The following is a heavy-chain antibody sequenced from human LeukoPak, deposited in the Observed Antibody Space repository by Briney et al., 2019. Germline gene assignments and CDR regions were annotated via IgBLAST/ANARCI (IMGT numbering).Heavy chain of an antibody. V-gene: IGHV4-4*07. Sequence: SSETLSLTCTVSGGSISSYYWSWIRQPAGKGLEWIGRIYTSGSTNYNPSLKSRVTMSVDTSKNQFSLKLSSVAAADTAVYYCARDRRNRPMEDIVVVPATNWFDPWGQGTLVTVSS. CDR2: IYTSGST. CDR3: ARDRRNRPMEDIVVVPATNWFDP. CDR1: GGSISSYY. D-gene: IGHD2-2*01. J-gene: IGHJ5*02.